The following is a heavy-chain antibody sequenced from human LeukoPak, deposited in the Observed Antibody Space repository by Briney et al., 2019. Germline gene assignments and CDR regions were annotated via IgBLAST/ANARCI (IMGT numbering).Heavy chain of an antibody. Sequence: PGGSLTLSCAASGFTFSSYAMIWVRQAPGKGLEGVAGISESGGSTFYADSVKGRFTISRDNSRDTLYLQMHSLSAEDTAVYYCATSRRIRLEEGYYFAYWGEGTLVTVSS. CDR2: ISESGGST. V-gene: IGHV3-23*01. CDR3: ATSRRIRLEEGYYFAY. CDR1: GFTFSSYA. J-gene: IGHJ4*02. D-gene: IGHD2-15*01.